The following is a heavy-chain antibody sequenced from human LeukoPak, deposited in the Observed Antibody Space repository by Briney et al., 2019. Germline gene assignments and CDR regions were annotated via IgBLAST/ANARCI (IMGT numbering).Heavy chain of an antibody. D-gene: IGHD3-16*01. CDR1: GFTFSTSA. CDR2: ISYDGNYK. Sequence: PGGSLRLSCAASGFTFSTSAMHCVPQAPGKGLEWVAVISYDGNYKYYADSVRGRFTISRDSSNNTLNLQMNSLSVEDTAVYYCARGDTSYAPHFDYWGQGILVTVSS. J-gene: IGHJ4*02. V-gene: IGHV3-30*01. CDR3: ARGDTSYAPHFDY.